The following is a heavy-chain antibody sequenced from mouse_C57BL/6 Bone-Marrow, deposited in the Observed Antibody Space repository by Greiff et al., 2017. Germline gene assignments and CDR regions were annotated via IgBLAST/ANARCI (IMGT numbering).Heavy chain of an antibody. D-gene: IGHD4-1*02. CDR1: GYTFTDYY. J-gene: IGHJ4*01. V-gene: IGHV1-26*01. CDR3: ATTGTSHYYAMDY. Sequence: EVQLQQSGPELVKPGASVKISCKASGYTFTDYYMNWVKQSHGKSLEWIGDINPNNGGTSYNQKIKGKATLTLDKSSSTAYMELRSLTSEDSTVNYCATTGTSHYYAMDYWGQGTSVTVSS. CDR2: INPNNGGT.